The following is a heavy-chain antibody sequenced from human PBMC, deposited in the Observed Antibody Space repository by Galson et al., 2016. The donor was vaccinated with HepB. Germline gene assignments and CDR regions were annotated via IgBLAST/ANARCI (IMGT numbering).Heavy chain of an antibody. CDR1: GVKFNILG. J-gene: IGHJ4*02. V-gene: IGHV3-21*04. CDR2: IGSNRDYE. Sequence: SLRLSCAASGVKFNILGVSWVRQDPGKGLECVSSIGSNRDYEQYADAVRGRFTVSRDNSKNTLFLQMDSLRPEDTAVYYCHNGGEINYWGQGTLVTVSS. CDR3: HNGGEINY. D-gene: IGHD3-16*01.